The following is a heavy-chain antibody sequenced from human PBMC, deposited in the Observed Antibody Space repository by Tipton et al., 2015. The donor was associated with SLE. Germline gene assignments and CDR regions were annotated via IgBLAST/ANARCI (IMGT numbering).Heavy chain of an antibody. CDR3: ARGGVGGYDYFDY. CDR2: IGYRGNT. CDR1: GGSINSYF. Sequence: TLSLTCTVSGGSINSYFWTWIRQHPGKGLEWIGHIGYRGNTDYNPSLKRRLTMSVDTSKNQFSLRLTSVTAADTAVYFCARGGVGGYDYFDYWGQGILVTVSS. D-gene: IGHD5-12*01. J-gene: IGHJ4*02. V-gene: IGHV4-31*03.